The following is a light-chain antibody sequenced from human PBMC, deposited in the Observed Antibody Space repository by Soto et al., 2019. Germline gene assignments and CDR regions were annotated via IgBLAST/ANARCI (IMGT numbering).Light chain of an antibody. Sequence: QSALTQPASVSGSPGQSITISCTGTSSDVGGYNYVSWYQQHPGKAPKLMIYDVSYRPSGVSNRFSGSKSGNTASLTISGLQAEDEADYYCSSYATSITVVFGGGTKVTVL. V-gene: IGLV2-14*01. CDR1: SSDVGGYNY. CDR3: SSYATSITVV. CDR2: DVS. J-gene: IGLJ2*01.